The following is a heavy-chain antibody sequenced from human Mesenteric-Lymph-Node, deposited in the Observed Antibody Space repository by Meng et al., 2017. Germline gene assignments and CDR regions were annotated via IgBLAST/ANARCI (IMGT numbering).Heavy chain of an antibody. D-gene: IGHD1-26*01. CDR3: ARAAGAAEYFQH. CDR1: GGSFSGYY. CDR2: INHSEST. J-gene: IGHJ1*01. Sequence: VPLHETGPGLVRPSHTLSLTCAVYGGSFSGYYWRCIRQPPGKVLEWIGEINHSESTTYNPSLKSRVTISVDTSKNQFSLKLSSVTAADTAVYYCARAAGAAEYFQHWGQSTLVTVSS. V-gene: IGHV4-34*09.